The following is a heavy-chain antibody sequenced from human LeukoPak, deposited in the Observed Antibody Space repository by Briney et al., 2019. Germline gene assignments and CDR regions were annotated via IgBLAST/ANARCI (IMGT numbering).Heavy chain of an antibody. CDR2: ISGSGGST. J-gene: IGHJ6*03. CDR1: GFTFSGSA. Sequence: GGSLRLSCAASGFTFSGSAMHWVRQASGKGLEWVSAISGSGGSTYYADSVKGRFTISRDNSKNTLYLQMNSLRAEDTAVYYCAKAAGAYYYYYMDVWGKGTTVTVSS. V-gene: IGHV3-23*01. CDR3: AKAAGAYYYYYMDV.